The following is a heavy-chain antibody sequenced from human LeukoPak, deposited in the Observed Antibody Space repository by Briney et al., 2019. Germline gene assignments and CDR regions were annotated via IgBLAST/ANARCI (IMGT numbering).Heavy chain of an antibody. CDR1: GFTFSSYG. D-gene: IGHD6-13*01. J-gene: IGHJ4*02. CDR2: ISYDGSNK. CDR3: AKSAGPGDY. Sequence: GGSLRLSYAASGFTFSSYGMHWVRQAPGKGLEWVAVISYDGSNKYYADSVKGRFTISRDNSKNTLYLQMNSLRAEDTAVYYCAKSAGPGDYWGQGTLVTVSS. V-gene: IGHV3-30*18.